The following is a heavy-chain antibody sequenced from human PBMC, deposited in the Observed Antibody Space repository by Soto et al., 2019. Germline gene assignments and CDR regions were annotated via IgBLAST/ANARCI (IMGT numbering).Heavy chain of an antibody. Sequence: QVQLVESGGGVVQPGRSLRVSCAASGFTFSSYGMHWVRQAPGKGLEWVAVIWYDGSNKYYADSVKGRFTISRDNSKNTLYLQMNSLRAEDTAVYYCARSLSYYFDYWGEGTLVTVSS. CDR1: GFTFSSYG. CDR3: ARSLSYYFDY. CDR2: IWYDGSNK. V-gene: IGHV3-33*01. J-gene: IGHJ4*02.